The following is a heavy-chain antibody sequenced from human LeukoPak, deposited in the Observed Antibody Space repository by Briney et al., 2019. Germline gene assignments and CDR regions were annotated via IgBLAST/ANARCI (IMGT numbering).Heavy chain of an antibody. CDR2: IYYISNT. D-gene: IGHD1-26*01. V-gene: IGHV4-61*08. CDR1: GASVGSAGYY. Sequence: SETLSLTCTVSGASVGSAGYYWSWIRQPPGGGLEWIGYIYYISNTNYNPSLKSRVTMSVDPSKNQFSLKLNSVTAADTAVYYCARTQSQSGSYRYYSGYWGQGTLVTVPS. J-gene: IGHJ4*02. CDR3: ARTQSQSGSYRYYSGY.